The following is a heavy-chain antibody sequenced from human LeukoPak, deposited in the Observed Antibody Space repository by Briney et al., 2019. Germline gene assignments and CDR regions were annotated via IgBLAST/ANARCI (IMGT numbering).Heavy chain of an antibody. D-gene: IGHD3-10*01. Sequence: GASVKVSCKASGYTFTSYGISWVRQAPGQGLEGVGWISAYNGNTNYAQKLQGRVTMTTDTSTSTAYVELRSLRSDDTAVYYCARDRSAMVRGVAFDYWGRGTLVTVSS. V-gene: IGHV1-18*01. J-gene: IGHJ4*02. CDR2: ISAYNGNT. CDR1: GYTFTSYG. CDR3: ARDRSAMVRGVAFDY.